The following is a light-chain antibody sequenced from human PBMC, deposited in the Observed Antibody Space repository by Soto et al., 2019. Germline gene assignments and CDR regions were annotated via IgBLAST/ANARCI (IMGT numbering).Light chain of an antibody. J-gene: IGLJ1*01. CDR1: SSDVGAYKF. V-gene: IGLV2-8*01. CDR2: DVT. Sequence: QSALTQPPSASGSPGQSVTISCTGTSSDVGAYKFVSWYQQNPGKAPKLIIYDVTERPTGVPDRFSGSKSGNTASLTVSGLQAEDEADYYCSSYAGNSNYVFGSGTKVTVL. CDR3: SSYAGNSNYV.